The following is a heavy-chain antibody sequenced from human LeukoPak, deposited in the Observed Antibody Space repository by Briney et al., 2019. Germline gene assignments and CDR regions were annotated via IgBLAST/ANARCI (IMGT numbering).Heavy chain of an antibody. J-gene: IGHJ3*02. CDR1: GGSISSSSYY. V-gene: IGHV4-39*01. Sequence: SETLSLTCTVSGGSISSSSYYWGWIRQPPGKGLEWIGSIYYSGSTYYNSSLKSRVTISVDTSKNQFSLKLSSVTAADTAVYYCASRYCSSTSCYKMQDAFDIWGQGTMVTVSS. D-gene: IGHD2-2*02. CDR3: ASRYCSSTSCYKMQDAFDI. CDR2: IYYSGST.